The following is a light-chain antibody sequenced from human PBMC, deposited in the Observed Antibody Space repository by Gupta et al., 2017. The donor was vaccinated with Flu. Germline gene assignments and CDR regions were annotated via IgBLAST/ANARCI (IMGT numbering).Light chain of an antibody. CDR3: QQYNNWPYGA. J-gene: IGKJ1*01. CDR2: GAS. CDR1: QSVSSN. V-gene: IGKV3-15*01. Sequence: ATLSVSPGERATLSCRASQSVSSNLAWYQQKPGQAPRLLIYGASTRATGIPARFSGSGSGTEFTLTISSLQSEDFAVYYCQQYNNWPYGAFGQGTKVEIK.